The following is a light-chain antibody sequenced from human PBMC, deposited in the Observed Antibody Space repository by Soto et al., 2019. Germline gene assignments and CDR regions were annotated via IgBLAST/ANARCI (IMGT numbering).Light chain of an antibody. CDR2: GAS. Sequence: EIVLTQSPGTLSLSPGERATLSCRASQSVSSSFLAWYQQKPGQAPRLLIYGASSRATGIPDRFSGSGSGTDFTLTISRLEPEDFVVYYCQHYDSSPYTFGQGTKLEIK. CDR3: QHYDSSPYT. V-gene: IGKV3-20*01. CDR1: QSVSSSF. J-gene: IGKJ2*01.